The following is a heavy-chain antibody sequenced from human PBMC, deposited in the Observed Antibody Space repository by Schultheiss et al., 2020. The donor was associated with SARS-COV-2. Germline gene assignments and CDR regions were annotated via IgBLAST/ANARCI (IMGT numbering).Heavy chain of an antibody. CDR2: ISFDGSNT. Sequence: GESLKISCAASGFIFSSYAMHWVRQAPGKGLEWVALISFDGSNTYYADSVKGRFTISRDNSNNTLYLQMNSLRAEDTAAYHCAKLEAYSGYGSDDGFDIWGQGTMVTVSS. V-gene: IGHV3-30*07. D-gene: IGHD5-12*01. CDR1: GFIFSSYA. J-gene: IGHJ3*02. CDR3: AKLEAYSGYGSDDGFDI.